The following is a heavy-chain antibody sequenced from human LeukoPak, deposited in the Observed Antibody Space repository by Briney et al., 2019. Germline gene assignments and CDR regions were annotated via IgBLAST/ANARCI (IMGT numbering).Heavy chain of an antibody. CDR2: ISGSSGST. J-gene: IGHJ4*02. CDR1: GFTFSSYA. V-gene: IGHV3-23*01. Sequence: GGSLRLSCAASGFTFSSYAMSWVRQGPGKGLEWVSGISGSSGSTYYADSVKGRFTNSRDNSKNTLYLQMDSLRAEDTAVYYCAKESGYDSTYQFDYWGQGTLVTVSS. D-gene: IGHD5-12*01. CDR3: AKESGYDSTYQFDY.